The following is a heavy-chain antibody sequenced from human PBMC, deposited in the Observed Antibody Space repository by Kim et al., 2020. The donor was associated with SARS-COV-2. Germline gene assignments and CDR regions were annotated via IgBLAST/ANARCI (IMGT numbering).Heavy chain of an antibody. D-gene: IGHD3-22*01. CDR3: AKVSSAYYFDSSGYYDFDY. V-gene: IGHV3-23*01. CDR2: IVGSGGST. J-gene: IGHJ4*02. CDR1: GFTFSSYA. Sequence: GGSLRLSCAASGFTFSSYAMSWVRQAPGKGLEWVSAIVGSGGSTYYADSVKGRFTISRDNSKNTLYLQMNSLRAEDTAVYYCAKVSSAYYFDSSGYYDFDYWGQGTLVTVSS.